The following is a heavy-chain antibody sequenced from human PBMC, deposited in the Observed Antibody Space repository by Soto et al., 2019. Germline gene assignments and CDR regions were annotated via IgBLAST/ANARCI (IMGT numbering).Heavy chain of an antibody. J-gene: IGHJ4*02. CDR2: ISAYNGNT. CDR1: GYTFTIYG. Sequence: ASVKVSCKASGYTFTIYGISWVRQAPGQGLEWMGWISAYNGNTNYAQKLQGRVTMTTDTSTSTAYMELRSLRSDDTAVYYCARGPYYNDFWSGYYLAATNYFDYWGQGTLVTVSS. CDR3: ARGPYYNDFWSGYYLAATNYFDY. V-gene: IGHV1-18*01. D-gene: IGHD3-3*01.